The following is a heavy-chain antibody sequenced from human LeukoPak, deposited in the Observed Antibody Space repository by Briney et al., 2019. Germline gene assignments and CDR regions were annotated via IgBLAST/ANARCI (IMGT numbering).Heavy chain of an antibody. CDR2: ISSDGSSA. V-gene: IGHV3-74*01. J-gene: IGHJ4*02. Sequence: GGSLRLSCAASGFTFSTYWMHWVRQGPGKGLVWVSRISSDGSSATYADSVKGRFTISRDNAKNTLYLQMNSLRAEDTAVYYCASRYYVNFWRQGTLVTVSS. CDR1: GFTFSTYW. CDR3: ASRYYVNF. D-gene: IGHD3-10*02.